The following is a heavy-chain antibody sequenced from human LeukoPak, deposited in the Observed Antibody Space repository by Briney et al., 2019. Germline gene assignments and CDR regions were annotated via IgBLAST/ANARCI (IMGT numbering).Heavy chain of an antibody. V-gene: IGHV3-11*06. D-gene: IGHD3-10*01. Sequence: GVLRLSCAASGFTFSDYYMSWIRQAPGKGLEWVSSISSSSSYIYYADSVKGRFTISRDNAKNSLYLQMNSLRAEDTAVYYCARGLGSGIRGPNWFDPWGQGTLVTVSS. CDR2: ISSSSSYI. J-gene: IGHJ5*02. CDR1: GFTFSDYY. CDR3: ARGLGSGIRGPNWFDP.